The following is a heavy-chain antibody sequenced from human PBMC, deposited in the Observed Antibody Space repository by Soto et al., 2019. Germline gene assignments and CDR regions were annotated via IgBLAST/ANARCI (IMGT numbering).Heavy chain of an antibody. D-gene: IGHD2-2*01. CDR2: ISGSGGST. J-gene: IGHJ4*02. Sequence: GGSLRLSCAASGFTFSSYAMSWVRQAPGKGLEWVSAISGSGGSTYYADSVKGRFTISRDNSKNTLYLQMNSLRAEDTAVYYCAKDQVPAAMGPSRSDYWGQGTLVTVSS. V-gene: IGHV3-23*01. CDR3: AKDQVPAAMGPSRSDY. CDR1: GFTFSSYA.